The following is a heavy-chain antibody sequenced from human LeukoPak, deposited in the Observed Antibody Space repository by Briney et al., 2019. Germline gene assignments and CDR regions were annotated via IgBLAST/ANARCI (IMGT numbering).Heavy chain of an antibody. V-gene: IGHV3-48*01. Sequence: GGSLRLSCAASGFTFSSYIMNWVRQAPGKVLEWVSYISSNSSTIYYADSLKGRFTISRDNAKTSLYLPMNSLRAEDTAVYYCARGGGYNGPFDYWGQGTLVTVSS. CDR1: GFTFSSYI. J-gene: IGHJ4*02. CDR2: ISSNSSTI. D-gene: IGHD5-24*01. CDR3: ARGGGYNGPFDY.